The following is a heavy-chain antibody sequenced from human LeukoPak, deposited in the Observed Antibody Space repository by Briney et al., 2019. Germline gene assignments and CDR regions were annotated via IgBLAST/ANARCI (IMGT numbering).Heavy chain of an antibody. CDR2: ISTTSSFT. D-gene: IGHD1-1*01. Sequence: GGSLRLSCAASGFTFSDHYMSWIRQAPGKGLEWVSYISTTSSFTNFADSVRGRFTISRDNAKNSLYLQMNGLRAEDTAVYYCARGREAWKWGQGTLVTVSS. J-gene: IGHJ4*02. CDR1: GFTFSDHY. CDR3: ARGREAWK. V-gene: IGHV3-11*05.